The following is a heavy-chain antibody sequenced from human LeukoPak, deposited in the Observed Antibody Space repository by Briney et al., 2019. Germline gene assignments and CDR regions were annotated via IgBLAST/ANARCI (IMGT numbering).Heavy chain of an antibody. CDR3: ARDDYYDSSGYYYFPAFDI. J-gene: IGHJ3*02. V-gene: IGHV4-61*02. CDR1: GGSISSGSYY. Sequence: SETLSLTCTVSGGSISSGSYYWSWIRQPAGKGLEWIGRIYTSGSTNYNPSLKSRVTISVDTSKNQFSLKLSSVTAADTAVYYCARDDYYDSSGYYYFPAFDIWGQGTMVTVSS. D-gene: IGHD3-22*01. CDR2: IYTSGST.